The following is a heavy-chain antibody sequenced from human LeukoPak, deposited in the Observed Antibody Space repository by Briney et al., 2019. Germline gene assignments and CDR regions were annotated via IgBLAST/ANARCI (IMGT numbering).Heavy chain of an antibody. Sequence: GGSLRLSCAGSGFIFNNYAMHWVRQPPGKGLEWVSGISWNSGSIDYADSVKGRFTISRDNAKNSLYLQMNSLRAEDTAVYYCARATSSSWYNNYWGQGTLVTVSS. D-gene: IGHD6-13*01. V-gene: IGHV3-9*01. CDR1: GFIFNNYA. J-gene: IGHJ4*02. CDR2: ISWNSGSI. CDR3: ARATSSSWYNNY.